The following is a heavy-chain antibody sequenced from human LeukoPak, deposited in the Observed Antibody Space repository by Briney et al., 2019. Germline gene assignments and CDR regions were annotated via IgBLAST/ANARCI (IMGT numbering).Heavy chain of an antibody. CDR2: ISSSSSYI. D-gene: IGHD3-9*01. V-gene: IGHV3-21*01. Sequence: PGGSLRLSCAASGFTFSSYSMNWVRQAPGKGLEWVSSISSSSSYIYYADSVKGRFTISRDNAKNSLYLQMDRLRAEDTAVYYCARNYYDILTGYYSDYWGQGTLVTVSS. CDR3: ARNYYDILTGYYSDY. CDR1: GFTFSSYS. J-gene: IGHJ4*02.